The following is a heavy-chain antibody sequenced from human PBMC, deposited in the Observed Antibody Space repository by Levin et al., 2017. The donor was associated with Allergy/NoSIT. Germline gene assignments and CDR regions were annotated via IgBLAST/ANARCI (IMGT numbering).Heavy chain of an antibody. D-gene: IGHD1-26*01. J-gene: IGHJ4*02. CDR3: TGGSRFQLLTF. CDR2: ITQSGTT. CDR1: GGSLSGYY. V-gene: IGHV4-34*01. Sequence: SETLSLTCAVYGGSLSGYYCSWVRQTPGKGLEWIGEITQSGTTNYNPSLSSRVTISGDTSRNQFSLKLNSVTAADTAVYYCTGGSRFQLLTFWGQGILVTVSS.